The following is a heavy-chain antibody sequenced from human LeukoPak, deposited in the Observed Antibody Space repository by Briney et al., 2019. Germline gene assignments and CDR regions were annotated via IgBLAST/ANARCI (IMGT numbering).Heavy chain of an antibody. J-gene: IGHJ3*02. CDR1: GFIFSTYW. V-gene: IGHV3-7*01. Sequence: GGFLRLSCAASGFIFSTYWMMWARQAPGKGLEWVANMKGDGSEIHYVDSVKGRFTISRDNARNSLFLQMNGLRPEDTAVYYCLGYCSSTSCYQGAFDIWGQGTMVTVSS. CDR3: LGYCSSTSCYQGAFDI. D-gene: IGHD2-2*01. CDR2: MKGDGSEI.